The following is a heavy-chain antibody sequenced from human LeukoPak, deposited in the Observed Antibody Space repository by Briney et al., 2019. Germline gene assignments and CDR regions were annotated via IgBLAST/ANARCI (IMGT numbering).Heavy chain of an antibody. D-gene: IGHD4-17*01. CDR1: GYSISNGYY. CDR3: ARGGAYGDYYI. J-gene: IGHJ4*02. Sequence: SETLSLTCAVSGYSISNGYYWGWIRQPPGKGLEWIGSIYHSGTTYYNPSLKSRVAISVDTSKNQFSLKLSSVTAADTAVYYCARGGAYGDYYIWGQGTLVTVSS. CDR2: IYHSGTT. V-gene: IGHV4-38-2*01.